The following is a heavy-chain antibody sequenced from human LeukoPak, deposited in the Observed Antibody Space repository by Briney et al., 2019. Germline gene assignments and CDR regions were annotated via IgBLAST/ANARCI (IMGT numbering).Heavy chain of an antibody. J-gene: IGHJ4*02. CDR3: AREGPRAVAGIGY. Sequence: GGSLRLSCAASGFTFSSYWMSWVRQPPGKGLEWVANIKQDGSEKYYVDSVKGRFTTSRDNAKNSLYLQMNSLRAEDTPVYSCAREGPRAVAGIGYWGQGTLVTVSS. D-gene: IGHD6-19*01. CDR2: IKQDGSEK. CDR1: GFTFSSYW. V-gene: IGHV3-7*01.